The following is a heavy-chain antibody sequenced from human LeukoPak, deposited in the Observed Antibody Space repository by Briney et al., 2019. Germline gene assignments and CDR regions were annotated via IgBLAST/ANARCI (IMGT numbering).Heavy chain of an antibody. Sequence: PGGSLRLSCATSGFTFSISWVTWVRQAPGKGLEWVANIDKHGNGKYYVDSVKGRFAVSRDYASNSVFLQMDSLRAEDTSVYYCARDAGWGYYDLWGQGTPVTVSS. CDR3: ARDAGWGYYDL. J-gene: IGHJ4*02. D-gene: IGHD1-26*01. CDR2: IDKHGNGK. V-gene: IGHV3-7*01. CDR1: GFTFSISW.